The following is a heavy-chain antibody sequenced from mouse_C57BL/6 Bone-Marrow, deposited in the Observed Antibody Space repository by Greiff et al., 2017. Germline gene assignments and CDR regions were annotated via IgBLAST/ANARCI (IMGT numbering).Heavy chain of an antibody. D-gene: IGHD2-3*01. J-gene: IGHJ4*01. Sequence: QVQLQQSGAELARPGASVKMSCKASGYTFTSYTMHWVKQRPGQGLEWIGYINPSSGYTKYNQKFKDKATLTADKSSSTAYMQLSSLTSEDSAVYYCARLDDCYWRAMDYWGQGTSVTVSS. CDR2: INPSSGYT. CDR3: ARLDDCYWRAMDY. CDR1: GYTFTSYT. V-gene: IGHV1-4*01.